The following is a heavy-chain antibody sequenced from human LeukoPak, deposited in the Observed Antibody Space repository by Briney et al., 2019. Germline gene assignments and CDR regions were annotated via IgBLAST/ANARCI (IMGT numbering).Heavy chain of an antibody. D-gene: IGHD6-13*01. CDR3: AGRIAAAGAFDY. Sequence: SETLSLTCTVSGGSLSSSSYYWGWIRQPPGKGLEWIGSIYYSGSTYYNPSLKSRVTISVDTSKNQFSLKLSSVTAADTAVYYCAGRIAAAGAFDYWGQGTLVTVSS. J-gene: IGHJ4*02. V-gene: IGHV4-39*01. CDR2: IYYSGST. CDR1: GGSLSSSSYY.